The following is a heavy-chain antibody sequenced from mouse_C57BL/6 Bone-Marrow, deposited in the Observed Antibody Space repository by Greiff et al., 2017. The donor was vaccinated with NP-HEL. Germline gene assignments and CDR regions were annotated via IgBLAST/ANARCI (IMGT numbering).Heavy chain of an antibody. CDR1: GFTFRDYG. CDR2: ISNLAYSI. CDR3: ARRYDGYSYFDD. V-gene: IGHV5-15*01. D-gene: IGHD2-3*01. J-gene: IGHJ2*01. Sequence: EVKLVESGGGLVQPGGSLKLSCAASGFTFRDYGMAWVGQAPRKGPEWVAFISNLAYSIYYADTVTGRFTISRENAKNTLYLEMSSLRSEDTAMYYCARRYDGYSYFDDWGQGTTLTVSS.